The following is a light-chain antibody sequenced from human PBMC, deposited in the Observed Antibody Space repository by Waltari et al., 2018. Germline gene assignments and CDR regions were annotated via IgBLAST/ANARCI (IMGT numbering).Light chain of an antibody. Sequence: QSALTQPPSASGSPGQSVTISCTGTSSDVGRFDYVSWYQQHPGQTPKLLLYNVRQRPSGVPDRFAGSKSGNTASLAVSGLQADDEADYYCSSYTGSGIVFGGGTKLTVL. CDR2: NVR. CDR1: SSDVGRFDY. V-gene: IGLV2-8*01. J-gene: IGLJ2*01. CDR3: SSYTGSGIV.